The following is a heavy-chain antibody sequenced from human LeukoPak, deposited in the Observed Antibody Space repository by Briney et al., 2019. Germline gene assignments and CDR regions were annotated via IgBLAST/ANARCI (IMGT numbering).Heavy chain of an antibody. CDR3: AREIAAAGYYFDY. D-gene: IGHD6-13*01. CDR1: GGSIGSSNW. CDR2: IYHSGST. Sequence: SETLSLTCAVSGGSIGSSNWWSWVGQPPGKGLEWIGEIYHSGSTNYNPSLKSRVTISVDKSKNQFSLKLSSVTAADTAVYYCAREIAAAGYYFDYWGQGTLVTVSS. J-gene: IGHJ4*02. V-gene: IGHV4-4*02.